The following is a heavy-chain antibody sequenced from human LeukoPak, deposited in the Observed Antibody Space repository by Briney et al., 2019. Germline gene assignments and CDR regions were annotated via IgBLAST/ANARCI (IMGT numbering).Heavy chain of an antibody. CDR3: ARDRPTYYYDSSGYPTEYYFDY. CDR2: IYSGGST. V-gene: IGHV3-66*01. Sequence: PGGSLRLSCAASGFTVSSNYMSWVRQAPGKGLEWVSVIYSGGSTYYADSVKGRFTISRDNSKNTLYLQMDSLRAEDTAVYYCARDRPTYYYDSSGYPTEYYFDYWGQGTLVTVSS. J-gene: IGHJ4*02. D-gene: IGHD3-22*01. CDR1: GFTVSSNY.